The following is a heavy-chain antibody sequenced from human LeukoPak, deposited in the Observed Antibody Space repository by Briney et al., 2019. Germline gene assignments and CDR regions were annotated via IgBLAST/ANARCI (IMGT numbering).Heavy chain of an antibody. J-gene: IGHJ4*02. V-gene: IGHV3-23*01. D-gene: IGHD6-13*01. CDR1: GFTFGSYA. Sequence: GGSLRLSCAASGFTFGSYAMSWVRQAPGKGLERVSTMSGSGGSTNYADSVKGRITISRDNGKNTLYLQMNSLRAEDTAVYYCARVPLATAGQGIDYWGQGTLVTVSS. CDR2: MSGSGGST. CDR3: ARVPLATAGQGIDY.